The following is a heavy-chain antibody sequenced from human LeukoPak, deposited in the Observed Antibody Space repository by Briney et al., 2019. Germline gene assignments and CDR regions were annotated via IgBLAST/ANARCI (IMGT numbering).Heavy chain of an antibody. CDR2: VNGNGGST. CDR1: GFTFRNSC. Sequence: PGGSLRLSCVACGFTFRNSCMYWVRQAPGKGLEWVSGVNGNGGSTSYADSVKGRFTIFRDNSKNTVYLQMNSLRVEDTAVYYCAKSLYGGCDYWGQGTVVTVSS. CDR3: AKSLYGGCDY. V-gene: IGHV3-23*01. J-gene: IGHJ4*02. D-gene: IGHD3-16*02.